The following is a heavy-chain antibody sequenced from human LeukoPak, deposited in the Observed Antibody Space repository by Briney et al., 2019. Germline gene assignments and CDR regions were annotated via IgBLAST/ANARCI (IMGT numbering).Heavy chain of an antibody. Sequence: GGSLRLSCAASGFTFDDYGMSWVRQAPGKGLEWVSGINWNGGSTGYADSVKGRFTISRDNAKNSLHLQMNSLRAEDTALYYCARDPRTSPIDWYFDLWGRGTLVTVSS. CDR3: ARDPRTSPIDWYFDL. J-gene: IGHJ2*01. CDR1: GFTFDDYG. V-gene: IGHV3-20*04. CDR2: INWNGGST. D-gene: IGHD2-21*01.